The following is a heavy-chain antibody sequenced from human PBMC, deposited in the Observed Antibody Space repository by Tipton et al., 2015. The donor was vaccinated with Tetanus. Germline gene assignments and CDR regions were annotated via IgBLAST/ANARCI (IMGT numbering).Heavy chain of an antibody. CDR3: AKGLRYYYGSGSTLQN. V-gene: IGHV3-23*01. D-gene: IGHD3-10*01. CDR2: ISGSGGST. Sequence: SLRLSCAVSGFIFSSYAMSWVRQAPGKGLEWVSAISGSGGSTYYADSVKGRFTIYRDNFKKTLYLQVNSLRAEDTAVYYCAKGLRYYYGSGSTLQNWGQGTLVTVSS. CDR1: GFIFSSYA. J-gene: IGHJ4*02.